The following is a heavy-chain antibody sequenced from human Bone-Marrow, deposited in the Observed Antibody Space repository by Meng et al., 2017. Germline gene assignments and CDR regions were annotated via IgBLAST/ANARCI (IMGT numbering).Heavy chain of an antibody. CDR3: ARAAYDIWSGYAP. CDR2: IYHDGST. V-gene: IGHV4-4*02. CDR1: GASISSSHW. Sequence: VHRQESGPGLVKPSGTLSLTCAVSGASISSSHWWGWVRQPPGKGLEWIGEIYHDGSTNYTPSLKSRVTISVDKSKNQFSLKLSSVTAADTAVYYCARAAYDIWSGYAPWGQGSLVTVSS. D-gene: IGHD3-3*01. J-gene: IGHJ5*02.